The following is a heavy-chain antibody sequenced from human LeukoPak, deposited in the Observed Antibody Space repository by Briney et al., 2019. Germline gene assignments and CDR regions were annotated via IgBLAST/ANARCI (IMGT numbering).Heavy chain of an antibody. V-gene: IGHV1-8*03. CDR3: ARSSYYDSSSYSQPDAFNI. D-gene: IGHD3-22*01. Sequence: VASVKVSCKASGYTFTIYDINWVRQATGQGLEWMEWMKPNSGNTGYAQKFQGRVTISRNTSISTAYMELSSLRSEDTAVYYCARSSYYDSSSYSQPDAFNIWGQGTMVTVSS. CDR1: GYTFTIYD. CDR2: MKPNSGNT. J-gene: IGHJ3*02.